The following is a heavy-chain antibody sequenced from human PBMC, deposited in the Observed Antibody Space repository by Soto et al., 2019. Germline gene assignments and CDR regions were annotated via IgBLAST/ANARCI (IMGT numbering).Heavy chain of an antibody. CDR2: ISDSGGST. D-gene: IGHD3-10*01. V-gene: IGHV3-23*01. CDR3: AKAEVRGVIIHYYMDV. J-gene: IGHJ6*03. CDR1: GFTFSSYA. Sequence: GGSLRLSCAASGFTFSSYAMSWVRQAPGKGLEWVSGISDSGGSTYSADSVKGRFTISRDNSKNTLYLQMNSLRAEDTAVYYCAKAEVRGVIIHYYMDVWGKGTTVTVSS.